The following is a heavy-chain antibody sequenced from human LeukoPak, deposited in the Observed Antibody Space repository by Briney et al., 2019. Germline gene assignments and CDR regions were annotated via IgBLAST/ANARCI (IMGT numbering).Heavy chain of an antibody. V-gene: IGHV4-34*01. CDR1: GGSFSGYY. Sequence: PETLSLSCAVYGGSFSGYYGSWIRQPPGKGGEWIGEIYQSVSTNYTPSLKSRVTISVDTSKKQLSLKLSSVTAADTPVNYWARGRRVDSSSCYSPDYYYYGMDVWGQGTTVTASS. CDR3: ARGRRVDSSSCYSPDYYYYGMDV. D-gene: IGHD6-13*01. CDR2: IYQSVST. J-gene: IGHJ6*02.